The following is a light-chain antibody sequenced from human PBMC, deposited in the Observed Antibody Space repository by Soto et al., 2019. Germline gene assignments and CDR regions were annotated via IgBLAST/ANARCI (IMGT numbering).Light chain of an antibody. CDR1: QSIGGNF. V-gene: IGKV3-20*01. CDR3: QQYGGSPRT. CDR2: GAS. J-gene: IGKJ1*01. Sequence: EIVLTQSPATLSLSPGEGATLSCRASQSIGGNFLAWYQQRRGQAPRLLIHGASNRATGIPDRFSGSGSGTDFTLTITRLEPEDFAVYYCQQYGGSPRTFGQGTKVDIK.